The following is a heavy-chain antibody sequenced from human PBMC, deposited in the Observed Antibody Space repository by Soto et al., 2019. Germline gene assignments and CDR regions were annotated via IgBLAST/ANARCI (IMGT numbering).Heavy chain of an antibody. D-gene: IGHD6-13*01. CDR1: GGSISSYY. Sequence: QVQLQESGPGLVKPSETLSLTCTVSGGSISSYYWSWIRQPPGKGLEWIGYIYYSGSTNYNPSLKSRVTISVDTSKNQFSLKLSSVTAADTAVYYCARDCRAGACDYWGQGTLVTVSS. CDR2: IYYSGST. CDR3: ARDCRAGACDY. V-gene: IGHV4-59*01. J-gene: IGHJ4*02.